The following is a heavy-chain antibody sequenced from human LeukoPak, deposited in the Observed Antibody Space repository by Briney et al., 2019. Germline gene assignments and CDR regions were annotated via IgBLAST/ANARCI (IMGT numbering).Heavy chain of an antibody. V-gene: IGHV4-34*01. CDR3: VRVRSRYYYDSSGYYDYFDY. J-gene: IGHJ4*02. CDR1: GGSFSGYY. D-gene: IGHD3-22*01. Sequence: SETLSLTCAVYGGSFSGYYWSWIRQPPGKGLEWIGEINHSGSTNYNPSLKSRVTISVDTSKNQFSLKLSSVTAADTAVYYCVRVRSRYYYDSSGYYDYFDYWGQGTLVTVSS. CDR2: INHSGST.